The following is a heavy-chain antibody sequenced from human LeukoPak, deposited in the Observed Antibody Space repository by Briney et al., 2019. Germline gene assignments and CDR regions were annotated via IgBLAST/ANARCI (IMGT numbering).Heavy chain of an antibody. Sequence: GGSLRLSCAASGFTFSSYSMNWVRQAPGKGLEWVSSISSSSSYIYYADSVKGRFTISRDNAKNSLYLQMNSLRAEDTAVYYCARDPYCSGGSCYSIYWGQGTLVTVSS. CDR1: GFTFSSYS. CDR2: ISSSSSYI. D-gene: IGHD2-15*01. J-gene: IGHJ4*02. CDR3: ARDPYCSGGSCYSIY. V-gene: IGHV3-21*01.